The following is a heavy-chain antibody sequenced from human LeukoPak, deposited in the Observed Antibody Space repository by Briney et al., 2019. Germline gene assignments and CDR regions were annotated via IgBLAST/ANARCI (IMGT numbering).Heavy chain of an antibody. Sequence: GGSLRLSCAASGFTFSSYSMNWVRQAPGKGLEWVSSISSSSSYIYYADSVKGRFTISRDNAKNSLYLQMNSLRAEDTAVYYCARETCYDFWSGSCLLGAFDPWGQGTLVTVSS. CDR1: GFTFSSYS. CDR2: ISSSSSYI. V-gene: IGHV3-21*01. CDR3: ARETCYDFWSGSCLLGAFDP. D-gene: IGHD3-3*01. J-gene: IGHJ5*02.